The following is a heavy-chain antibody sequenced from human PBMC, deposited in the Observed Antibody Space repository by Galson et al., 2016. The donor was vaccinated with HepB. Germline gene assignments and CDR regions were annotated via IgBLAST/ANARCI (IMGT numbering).Heavy chain of an antibody. CDR2: FSGLIGTT. Sequence: SLRLSCAASGFTFNNYAMSWVRQAPGKGLEWVSSFSGLIGTTYYADSVRGRFTISRDNSKNTLVLQMNSLRVEDTALYYCAKADRRSYPRYFDSWGQGTLVTVSS. CDR3: AKADRRSYPRYFDS. J-gene: IGHJ4*02. V-gene: IGHV3-23*01. CDR1: GFTFNNYA.